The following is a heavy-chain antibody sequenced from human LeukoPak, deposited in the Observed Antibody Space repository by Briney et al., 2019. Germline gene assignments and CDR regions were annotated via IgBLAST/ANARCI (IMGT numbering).Heavy chain of an antibody. CDR3: AKGGHPAVVTTRFDS. CDR2: ISGSGNYI. V-gene: IGHV3-23*01. J-gene: IGHJ5*01. Sequence: GGSLRLSCAASGFTFDTYGMSWVRQARENGLEWVSAISGSGNYIYYKDSVKGRFTISRDNSKNTLLLQMNSMRTEDSAVYYCAKGGHPAVVTTRFDSWGQGTVVTVSS. CDR1: GFTFDTYG. D-gene: IGHD2-21*02.